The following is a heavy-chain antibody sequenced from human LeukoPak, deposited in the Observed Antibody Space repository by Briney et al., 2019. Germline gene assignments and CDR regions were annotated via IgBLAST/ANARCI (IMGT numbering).Heavy chain of an antibody. Sequence: HPGGSLRLSCEASGYTFTNNWMTWFRQAPGKGLEWVANVNEDGSEQNYLDSVKGRFTISRDNAKNSVYLQMNNLRVEETAVYYCARGRGWIDPWSQGTLVTVSS. J-gene: IGHJ5*02. CDR2: VNEDGSEQ. D-gene: IGHD5-24*01. V-gene: IGHV3-7*01. CDR3: ARGRGWIDP. CDR1: GYTFTNNW.